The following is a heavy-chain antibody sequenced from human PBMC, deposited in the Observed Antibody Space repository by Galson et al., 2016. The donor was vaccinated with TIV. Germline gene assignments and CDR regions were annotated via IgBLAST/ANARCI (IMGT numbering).Heavy chain of an antibody. CDR1: GYTFTSYY. V-gene: IGHV1-46*01. J-gene: IGHJ4*02. CDR3: TRDLGRLRDY. CDR2: IDPSGGGT. D-gene: IGHD1-26*01. Sequence: SVKVSCKASGYTFTSYYFHWVRQAPGQGLEWMGVIDPSGGGTTHARKFQHLVTLARDMSTSTVYMDRSSLKSGDTAVYYCTRDLGRLRDYWGQGTLVTVSS.